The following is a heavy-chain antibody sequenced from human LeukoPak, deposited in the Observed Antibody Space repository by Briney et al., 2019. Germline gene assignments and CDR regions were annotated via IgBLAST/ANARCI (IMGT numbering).Heavy chain of an antibody. CDR2: IIPIFGTA. V-gene: IGHV1-69*06. Sequence: WASVKVSCKASGCTFSNYAISWVRQAPGQGLEWVGGIIPIFGTANYAQKFQGRVTITADKSTSTAYMELSSLRSEDAAVYYCARGVGYGSGSLGYWGRGTRVTVSA. J-gene: IGHJ4*02. CDR1: GCTFSNYA. CDR3: ARGVGYGSGSLGY. D-gene: IGHD3-10*01.